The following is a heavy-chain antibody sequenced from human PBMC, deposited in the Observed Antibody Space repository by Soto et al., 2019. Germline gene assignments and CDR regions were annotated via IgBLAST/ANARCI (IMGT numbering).Heavy chain of an antibody. CDR3: ARDTASAYYDILTLSPDY. D-gene: IGHD3-9*01. CDR1: GYTFTSYG. CDR2: ISAYNGNT. J-gene: IGHJ4*02. V-gene: IGHV1-18*04. Sequence: ASVEVSCKASGYTFTSYGISWVRQAPGQGLEWMGWISAYNGNTNYAQKLQGRVTMTTDTSTSTAYMELRSLRSDDTAVYYCARDTASAYYDILTLSPDYWGQGTLVTVSS.